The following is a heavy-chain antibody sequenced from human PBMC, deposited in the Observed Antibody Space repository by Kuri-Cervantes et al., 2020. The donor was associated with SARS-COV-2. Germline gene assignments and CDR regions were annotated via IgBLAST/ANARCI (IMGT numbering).Heavy chain of an antibody. CDR2: IYYSGNT. V-gene: IGHV4-59*01. CDR3: AKVANWGDRDAFDI. Sequence: SETLSLTCSVSGGSISRDYWSWIRQPPGKGLEWIAFIYYSGNTNYNPSLKSRVTVSVDTSNNQFSLRLNSVTAADTAVYYCAKVANWGDRDAFDIWGQGTRVTVSS. CDR1: GGSISRDY. J-gene: IGHJ3*02. D-gene: IGHD7-27*01.